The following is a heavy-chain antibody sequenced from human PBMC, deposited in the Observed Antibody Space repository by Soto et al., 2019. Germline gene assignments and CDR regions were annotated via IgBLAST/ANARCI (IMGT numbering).Heavy chain of an antibody. CDR2: INHSGST. D-gene: IGHD4-17*01. V-gene: IGHV4-34*01. CDR3: AIMPASGPTVTDY. CDR1: GGSFSGYY. J-gene: IGHJ4*02. Sequence: SETLSLTCAVYGGSFSGYYWSWIRQPPGKGLEWIGEINHSGSTNYNPSLKSRVTISVDTSKNQFSLKLSSVTAADTAVYYCAIMPASGPTVTDYWGQGTLVTVSS.